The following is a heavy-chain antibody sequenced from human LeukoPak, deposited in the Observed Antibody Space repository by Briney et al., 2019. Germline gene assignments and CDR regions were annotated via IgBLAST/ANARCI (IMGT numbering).Heavy chain of an antibody. CDR2: ISSSSSYI. V-gene: IGHV3-21*01. D-gene: IGHD6-13*01. CDR3: AKAQPESHSSIEV. CDR1: GFTFSSYS. J-gene: IGHJ4*02. Sequence: PGGSLRLSCAASGFTFSSYSMNWVRQAPGKGLEWVSSISSSSSYIYYADSVKGRFTISRDNSKNTLYLQMNSLRAEDTAVYYCAKAQPESHSSIEVWGQGTLVTVSS.